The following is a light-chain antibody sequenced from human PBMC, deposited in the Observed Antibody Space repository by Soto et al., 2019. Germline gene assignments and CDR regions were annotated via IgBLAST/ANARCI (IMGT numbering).Light chain of an antibody. CDR3: CSYVGSSILM. J-gene: IGLJ3*02. Sequence: QSALTQPASVSGSPGQSITISCTGTSSDVGSYNLVSWYQQLPGKAPKLIIYEVNERPSGISDRFSGSKSGNTASPTISGLQGEDEADYYCCSYVGSSILMFGGGTKLTVL. V-gene: IGLV2-23*02. CDR1: SSDVGSYNL. CDR2: EVN.